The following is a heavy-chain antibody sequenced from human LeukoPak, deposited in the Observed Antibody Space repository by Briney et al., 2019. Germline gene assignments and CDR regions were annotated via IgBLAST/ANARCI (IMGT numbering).Heavy chain of an antibody. Sequence: HPGGSLRLSCAASGFTFSKYAMSWVRQAPGKGLEWVSAISDSGGSTYYADSVKGRFTISRDNSKNTLYLQMNSLRAEDTAIYYCAKRVEYSSSSGGYFDYWGQGTLVTVSS. J-gene: IGHJ4*02. CDR2: ISDSGGST. CDR1: GFTFSKYA. V-gene: IGHV3-23*01. CDR3: AKRVEYSSSSGGYFDY. D-gene: IGHD6-6*01.